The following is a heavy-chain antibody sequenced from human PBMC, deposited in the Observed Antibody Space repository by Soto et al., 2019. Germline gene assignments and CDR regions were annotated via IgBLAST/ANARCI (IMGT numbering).Heavy chain of an antibody. CDR3: ARHRIEVVWRGFDF. D-gene: IGHD3-10*01. CDR2: SAYNGGT. J-gene: IGHJ4*02. Sequence: QLQLQESGPGLVKPSETLSLTCTVSTDSRRFTNSYWGWIRQPPGKGLQWIGSSAYNGGTFYNPSLKGRVVISFDTSKKQSSLQVTSVTAADTAVYFCARHRIEVVWRGFDFWGQGSPVTVSS. V-gene: IGHV4-39*01. CDR1: TDSRRFTNSY.